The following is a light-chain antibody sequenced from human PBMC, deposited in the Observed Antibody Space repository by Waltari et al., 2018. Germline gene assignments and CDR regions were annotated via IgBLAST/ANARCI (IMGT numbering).Light chain of an antibody. CDR3: CSFTRTSTLL. Sequence: QSALTQPASVSGSPGQSITISCAGSSSDVGAYGYVSWYQQHPGKVPKLIIYDVNKRPSAFFHRFSGSKSGVTASLTISGLQPEDEADYYCCSFTRTSTLLFGGGTKLTVL. CDR2: DVN. V-gene: IGLV2-14*01. CDR1: SSDVGAYGY. J-gene: IGLJ2*01.